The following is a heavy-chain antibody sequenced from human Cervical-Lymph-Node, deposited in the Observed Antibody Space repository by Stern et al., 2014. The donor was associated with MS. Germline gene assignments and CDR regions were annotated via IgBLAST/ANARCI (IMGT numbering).Heavy chain of an antibody. J-gene: IGHJ5*02. CDR1: GYTFTNFA. V-gene: IGHV1-18*01. D-gene: IGHD6-13*01. CDR2: ISAYKGNT. CDR3: ARRRDSSSWYNWFDP. Sequence: QVQLVQYGAEGKKPGASVKVSCKASGYTFTNFAISWVRQAPGQGLEWMGWISAYKGNTNYAQNFQDRDNMTTDTSTSTAYMEVRNLTSDDTAVYYCARRRDSSSWYNWFDPWGQGTLVTVSS.